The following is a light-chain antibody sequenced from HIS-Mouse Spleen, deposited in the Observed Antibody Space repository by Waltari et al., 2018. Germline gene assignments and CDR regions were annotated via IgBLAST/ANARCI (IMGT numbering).Light chain of an antibody. CDR3: NSRDSSGNHLVV. CDR1: SLSSYY. J-gene: IGLJ2*01. CDR2: GKN. V-gene: IGLV3-19*01. Sequence: SSELTQDPAVSVALGQTVRITCQGDSLSSYYASWYQQKPGQAPVLVIYGKNNRPSGITDGFSGSSSGNTASLTMTGAQAEDEADYYCNSRDSSGNHLVVFGGGTKLTVL.